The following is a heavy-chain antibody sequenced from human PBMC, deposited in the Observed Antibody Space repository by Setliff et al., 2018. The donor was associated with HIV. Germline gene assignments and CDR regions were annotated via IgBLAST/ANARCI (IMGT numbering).Heavy chain of an antibody. V-gene: IGHV4-59*01. CDR2: IYYTGST. CDR1: GSSISSYY. D-gene: IGHD7-27*01. CDR3: ARSNWGRGNWFDP. Sequence: PSETLSLTCSVSGSSISSYYWSWIRQPPGKGLEWIGYIYYTGSTNYNPSLKSRVTISVDTSKNQFSLKLNSVTAADTAVYYCARSNWGRGNWFDPWGQGTLVTVSS. J-gene: IGHJ5*02.